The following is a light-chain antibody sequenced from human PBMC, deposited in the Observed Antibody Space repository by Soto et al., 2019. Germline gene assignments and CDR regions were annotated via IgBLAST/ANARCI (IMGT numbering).Light chain of an antibody. Sequence: DIQMTQSPSSLSASVGDRVTITCRASQGIRHDLGWYQQKPGKAPKRLIYAASSLQGGVPTRFSGSGARTESTLTISSLQPEDFATYYCLQHSSYPLTFGGGTKVEIK. J-gene: IGKJ4*01. V-gene: IGKV1-17*01. CDR3: LQHSSYPLT. CDR1: QGIRHD. CDR2: AAS.